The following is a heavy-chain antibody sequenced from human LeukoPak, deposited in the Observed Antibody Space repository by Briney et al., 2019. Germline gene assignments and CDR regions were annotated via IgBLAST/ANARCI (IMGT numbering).Heavy chain of an antibody. J-gene: IGHJ5*02. D-gene: IGHD1-1*01. V-gene: IGHV4-38-2*02. CDR2: IYHSGST. CDR3: ARDHWNDGWFDP. Sequence: SETLSLTCAVSGYSISSGYYWGWIRQPPGKGLEWIGSIYHSGSTYYNPSLKSRVTISVDTSKNQFSLKLSSVTAADTAVYYCARDHWNDGWFDPWGQGTLVTVSS. CDR1: GYSISSGYY.